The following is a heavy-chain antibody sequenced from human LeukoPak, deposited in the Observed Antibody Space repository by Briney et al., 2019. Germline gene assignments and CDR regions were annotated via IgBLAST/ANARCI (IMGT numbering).Heavy chain of an antibody. CDR3: ARDTSRISSTGTVDY. D-gene: IGHD2-2*01. Sequence: GRSLRLSCAASGFTFSSYAMHWVRQAPGKGLEWVAVISYDGSNKYYTDSVKGRFTISRDNSKNTLYPQMNSLRAEDTAVYYCARDTSRISSTGTVDYWGQGTLVTVSS. V-gene: IGHV3-30-3*01. J-gene: IGHJ4*02. CDR1: GFTFSSYA. CDR2: ISYDGSNK.